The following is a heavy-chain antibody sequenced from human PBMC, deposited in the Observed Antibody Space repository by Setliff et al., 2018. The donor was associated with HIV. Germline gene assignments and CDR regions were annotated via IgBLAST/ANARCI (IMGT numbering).Heavy chain of an antibody. D-gene: IGHD3-3*01. CDR2: ISGSGDST. Sequence: GGSLRLSCAAFGFTFSSYSMHWVRQAPGKGLEWVSGISGSGDSTYYAESVKGRFTISRDNSKNTMFLQMNKLRAEDTAFYYCAKDYTPTFWEYNWFDLWGQGTLVTVSS. J-gene: IGHJ5*02. CDR3: AKDYTPTFWEYNWFDL. V-gene: IGHV3-23*01. CDR1: GFTFSSYS.